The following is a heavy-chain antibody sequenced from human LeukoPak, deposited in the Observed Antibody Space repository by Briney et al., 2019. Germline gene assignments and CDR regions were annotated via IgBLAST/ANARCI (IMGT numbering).Heavy chain of an antibody. CDR2: MNPNRGNT. CDR1: GYTFTSYD. CDR3: AREAPVGCSSTSCPQDYMDV. V-gene: IGHV1-8*03. Sequence: ASVKVSCKASGYTFTSYDINLVRQATGQGLEWMGWMNPNRGNTGYAQKFQGRVTITRNTSISTAYIELSSLRSEDTAVYYCAREAPVGCSSTSCPQDYMDVWGKGTTVTVSS. D-gene: IGHD2-2*01. J-gene: IGHJ6*03.